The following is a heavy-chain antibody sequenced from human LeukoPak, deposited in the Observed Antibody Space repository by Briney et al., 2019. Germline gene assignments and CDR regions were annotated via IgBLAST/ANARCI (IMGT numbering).Heavy chain of an antibody. Sequence: PSETLSLTCAVYGGSFSGYYWSWIRQPPGKGLEWIGEINHSGSTNYNPSLKSRVTISVDTSKNQFSLKLSSVTAADTAVYYCARHRVGYDFWSGYFDYWGQGTLVTVSS. CDR3: ARHRVGYDFWSGYFDY. D-gene: IGHD3-3*01. J-gene: IGHJ4*02. CDR1: GGSFSGYY. CDR2: INHSGST. V-gene: IGHV4-34*01.